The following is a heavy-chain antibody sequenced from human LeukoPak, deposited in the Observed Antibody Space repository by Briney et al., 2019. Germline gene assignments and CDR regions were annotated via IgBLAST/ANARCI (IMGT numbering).Heavy chain of an antibody. V-gene: IGHV3-23*01. CDR2: ISSTGGTA. Sequence: PGGSLGLSCAASGFTFSSFGMSWVRQAPGKGLEWVSAISSTGGTAYYADSVKGRFTISRDNSKNTLYLQMNSLRAEDTAVYYCARNVEMATIDYWGQGTLVTVSS. CDR1: GFTFSSFG. D-gene: IGHD5-24*01. CDR3: ARNVEMATIDY. J-gene: IGHJ4*02.